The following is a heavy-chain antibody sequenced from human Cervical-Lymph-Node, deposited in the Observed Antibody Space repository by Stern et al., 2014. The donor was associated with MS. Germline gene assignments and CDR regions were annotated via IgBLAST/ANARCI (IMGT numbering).Heavy chain of an antibody. CDR2: IYPYDSDT. CDR1: GYSFTIYY. V-gene: IGHV5-51*01. Sequence: VQLVESGAEVKKPGESLKISCKLSGYSFTIYYIALVRQMPGKVLECMGFIYPYDSDTTYSPSFQGQVTISADKSNTTAYLQWSSLRASDTAMYYCARHVQGFDYWGQGTLVTVSS. CDR3: ARHVQGFDY. J-gene: IGHJ4*02.